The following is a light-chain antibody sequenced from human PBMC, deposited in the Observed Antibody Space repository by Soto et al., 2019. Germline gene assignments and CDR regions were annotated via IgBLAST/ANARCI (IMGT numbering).Light chain of an antibody. CDR3: AAGVDGLGAWV. CDR2: KNS. V-gene: IGLV1-47*01. CDR1: SYNIEKNL. J-gene: IGLJ3*02. Sequence: QSVLSQPPSASGTPGQTVTISCSGSSYNIEKNLAYWYQQLPGTAPKLVIYKNSQRPSGVPDRFSGSKSATAASLTVSGLRSEDGVDYYWAAGVDGLGAWVCGGGTRVPVL.